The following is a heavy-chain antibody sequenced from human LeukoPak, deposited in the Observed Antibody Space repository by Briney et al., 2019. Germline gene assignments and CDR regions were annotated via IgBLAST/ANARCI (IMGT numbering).Heavy chain of an antibody. CDR3: AKGRSGWSFDY. Sequence: PGGSLRLSCAASGFTFRNYAMTWVRQAPGKGLEWVSAISAGGESTYYADSAKGRFTISRDNSKNTLYMRMNSLRAEDTALYYCAKGRSGWSFDYWGQGTLVTVSS. V-gene: IGHV3-23*01. D-gene: IGHD6-19*01. CDR1: GFTFRNYA. J-gene: IGHJ4*02. CDR2: ISAGGEST.